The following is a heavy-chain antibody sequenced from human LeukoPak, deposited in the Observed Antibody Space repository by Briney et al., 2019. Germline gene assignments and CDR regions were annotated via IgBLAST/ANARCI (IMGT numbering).Heavy chain of an antibody. CDR1: GGSISSSNFY. CDR3: ARILRLLANWYFDL. J-gene: IGHJ2*01. CDR2: INHSGST. D-gene: IGHD3-16*01. Sequence: PSETLSLTCTVSGGSISSSNFYWSWIRQPPGKGLEWIGEINHSGSTNYNPSLKSRVTISVDTSKNQFSLKLSSVTAADTAVYYCARILRLLANWYFDLWGRGTLVTVSS. V-gene: IGHV4-39*07.